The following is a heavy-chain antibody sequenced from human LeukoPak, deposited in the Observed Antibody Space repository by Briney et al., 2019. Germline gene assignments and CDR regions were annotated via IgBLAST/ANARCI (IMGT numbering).Heavy chain of an antibody. CDR1: GFRFSTFG. Sequence: PGTSLRLSCATSGFRFSTFGMHWVRQAPGKGLEYVSAISSNGGSTYYANSVKGRFTISRDNSKNTLYLQMGSLRAEDMAVYYCARESMDSSSSPGGYSDYWGQGTLVTVSS. J-gene: IGHJ4*02. V-gene: IGHV3-64*01. D-gene: IGHD6-13*01. CDR2: ISSNGGST. CDR3: ARESMDSSSSPGGYSDY.